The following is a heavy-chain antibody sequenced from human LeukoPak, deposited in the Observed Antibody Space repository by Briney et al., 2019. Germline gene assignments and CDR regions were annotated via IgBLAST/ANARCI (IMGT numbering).Heavy chain of an antibody. Sequence: ASVKVSCKASGYTFTCYHMHWVRQAPGQGLEWMGLINPSSGGTNFVHRFRDRVTMNRDTSISTAAMDLNRLRAYHTAGHNLPTPAGGDYTGGYFDYWGQGTLVTVSS. J-gene: IGHJ4*02. CDR2: INPSSGGT. D-gene: IGHD4-17*01. CDR1: GYTFTCYH. V-gene: IGHV1-2*02. CDR3: PTPAGGDYTGGYFDY.